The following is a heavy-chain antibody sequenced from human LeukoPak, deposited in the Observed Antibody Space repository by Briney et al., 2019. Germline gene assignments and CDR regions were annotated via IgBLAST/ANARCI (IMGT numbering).Heavy chain of an antibody. CDR2: ISGSGGST. CDR3: AKDRRSCGGDCYPSAFDY. J-gene: IGHJ4*02. D-gene: IGHD2-21*02. V-gene: IGHV3-23*01. Sequence: RSGGSLRLSCAASGFTFSSYGMSWVRQAPGKGLEWVSAISGSGGSTYYADSVKGRFTISRDNSKNTLYLQMNSLRAEDTAVYYCAKDRRSCGGDCYPSAFDYWGQGTLVTVSS. CDR1: GFTFSSYG.